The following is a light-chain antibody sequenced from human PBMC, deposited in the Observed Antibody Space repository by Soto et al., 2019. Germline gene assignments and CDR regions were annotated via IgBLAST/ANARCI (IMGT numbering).Light chain of an antibody. Sequence: EIVMTQSPATLSVSPGERATLSCRASQSVSSNLAWYQQKPGQAPRLLIYGASTRATGIPARFSGSGSGTEFTLTISSLQSEDFAVYYCQQYNNWPPWTFGQGTEVEFK. CDR3: QQYNNWPPWT. CDR1: QSVSSN. V-gene: IGKV3-15*01. CDR2: GAS. J-gene: IGKJ1*01.